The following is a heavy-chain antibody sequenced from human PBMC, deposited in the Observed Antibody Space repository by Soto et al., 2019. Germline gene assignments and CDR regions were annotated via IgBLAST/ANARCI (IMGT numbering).Heavy chain of an antibody. CDR1: GFTFSSYA. V-gene: IGHV3-30-3*01. CDR3: AREVEAMDL. J-gene: IGHJ5*02. D-gene: IGHD5-12*01. Sequence: QVQLVESGGGVVQPGRSLRLSCAASGFTFSSYAMHWVRQAPGKGLEWVAVISYDGSNKYYADSVKGRFTISRDNSKSTLYLQMNSLRAEDTAVYYCAREVEAMDLWGQGTLVTVSS. CDR2: ISYDGSNK.